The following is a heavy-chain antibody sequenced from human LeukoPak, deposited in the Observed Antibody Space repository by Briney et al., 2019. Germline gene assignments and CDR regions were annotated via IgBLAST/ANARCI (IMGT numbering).Heavy chain of an antibody. CDR3: AREYSTSSEGDYFDY. Sequence: SETLSLTCTVSGGSIGSYYWSWIRQPPGKGLEWIGYIYYSGSTNYNPSLKSRVTISVDTSRNQFSLRLSSVTAADTAVYFCAREYSTSSEGDYFDYWGQGSLVTVSS. J-gene: IGHJ4*02. CDR2: IYYSGST. D-gene: IGHD6-6*01. CDR1: GGSIGSYY. V-gene: IGHV4-59*01.